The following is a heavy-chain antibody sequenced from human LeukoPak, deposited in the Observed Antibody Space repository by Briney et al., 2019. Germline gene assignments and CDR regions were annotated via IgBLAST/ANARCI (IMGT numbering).Heavy chain of an antibody. J-gene: IGHJ4*02. CDR2: ILHSGST. CDR1: GYSISSGNY. CDR3: SRRCVSPSCYLY. V-gene: IGHV4-38-2*01. Sequence: ESGPTLVKPSDTLSLTCAVSGYSISSGNYWGWIRQPPGKGLEWIGNILHSGSTYYNPSLKSRVTISVDTSKNQFSLKLSSVTAADTAVYYCSRRCVSPSCYLYRGQGTLVTVSS. D-gene: IGHD2-2*01.